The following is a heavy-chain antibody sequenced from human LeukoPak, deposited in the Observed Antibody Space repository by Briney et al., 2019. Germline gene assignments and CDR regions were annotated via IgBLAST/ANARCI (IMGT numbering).Heavy chain of an antibody. CDR1: GFTFSSYA. CDR3: AKWGCSGGSCYPLDY. J-gene: IGHJ4*02. Sequence: PGGSLRLSCAASGFTFSSYAMGWVRQAPGKGLEWVSAISGTGNRTYYADSVKGRFTISRDNSKNTLYLQMSSLRAEDTAVYYCAKWGCSGGSCYPLDYWGQGTLVTVSS. D-gene: IGHD2-15*01. CDR2: ISGTGNRT. V-gene: IGHV3-23*01.